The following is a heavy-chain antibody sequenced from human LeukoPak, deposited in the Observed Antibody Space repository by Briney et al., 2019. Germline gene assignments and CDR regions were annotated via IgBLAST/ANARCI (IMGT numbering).Heavy chain of an antibody. V-gene: IGHV3-21*01. CDR1: GFTFSSYS. CDR3: ARDHQAAAGLPYY. D-gene: IGHD6-13*01. CDR2: ISSSSSYI. Sequence: GGSLRLSCAASGFTFSSYSMNWVRQAPGKGLEWVSSISSSSSYIYYADSVKGRFTISRDNAKNSLYLQMNSLRAEDTAVYYCARDHQAAAGLPYYWGQGTLVTVSS. J-gene: IGHJ4*02.